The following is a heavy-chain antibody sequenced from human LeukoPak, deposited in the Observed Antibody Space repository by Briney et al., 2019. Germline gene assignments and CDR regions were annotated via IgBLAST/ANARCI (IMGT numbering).Heavy chain of an antibody. CDR1: GYTFTGYY. J-gene: IGHJ4*02. D-gene: IGHD2-2*03. Sequence: GASVKVSCKASGYTFTGYYMHWVRQAPGQGLEWMGWINPNSGGTNYAQKFQGRVTMTRDVSTSTVYMELSSLRSEDTAVYYCARDMDGFDYWGQGTLVTVSS. CDR3: ARDMDGFDY. CDR2: INPNSGGT. V-gene: IGHV1-2*02.